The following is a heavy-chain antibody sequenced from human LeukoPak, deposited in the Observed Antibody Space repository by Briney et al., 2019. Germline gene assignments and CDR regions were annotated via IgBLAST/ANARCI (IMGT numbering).Heavy chain of an antibody. CDR1: GFTFSSYA. J-gene: IGHJ4*02. V-gene: IGHV3-64D*06. CDR3: VKGRGYSSPFRYFDY. D-gene: IGHD5-18*01. CDR2: ISSNGGST. Sequence: GGSLRLSCSASGFTFSSYAMHWVRQAPGKGLEYVSAISSNGGSTYYADSVKGRFTISRDSSKYTLYLQMSRLRAEDTAVYYCVKGRGYSSPFRYFDYWGQGTLVTVSS.